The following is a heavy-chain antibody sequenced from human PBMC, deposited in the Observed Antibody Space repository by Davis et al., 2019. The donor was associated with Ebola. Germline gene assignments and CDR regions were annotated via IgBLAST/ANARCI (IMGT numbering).Heavy chain of an antibody. Sequence: SETLSLTCTVSGGSISSSSYYWGWIRQPPGKGLEWIGSIYYSGSTYYNPSLKSRVTISVDTSKNQFSLKVTSVTAADTAVYYCARGLGMGWFDPWGQGTLVTVSS. V-gene: IGHV4-39*07. J-gene: IGHJ5*02. CDR3: ARGLGMGWFDP. CDR2: IYYSGST. CDR1: GGSISSSSYY. D-gene: IGHD6-13*01.